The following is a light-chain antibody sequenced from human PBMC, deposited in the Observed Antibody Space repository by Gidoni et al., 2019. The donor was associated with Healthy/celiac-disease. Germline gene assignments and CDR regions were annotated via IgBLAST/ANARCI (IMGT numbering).Light chain of an antibody. CDR1: SRDVGGYNY. CDR3: SSYTSRKQGV. J-gene: IGLJ1*01. Sequence: QSALTQPASVSGSPGQSITISCTGTSRDVGGYNYVSWYQQHPGKAPKLMIYEVSNRPSGVSNRFSGSKSGNTASLTISGLQAEDEADYYCSSYTSRKQGVFGTGTKVTVL. V-gene: IGLV2-14*01. CDR2: EVS.